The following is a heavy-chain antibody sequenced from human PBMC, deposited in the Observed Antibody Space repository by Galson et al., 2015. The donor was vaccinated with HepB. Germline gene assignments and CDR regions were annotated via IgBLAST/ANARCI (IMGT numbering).Heavy chain of an antibody. Sequence: CAISGDSVSSNSVAWNWLRQSPSRGLEWLGRTYYRSKWYNDYAVSVRSRVTINPDTSKNQFSLQLNSVTPEDTAVYYCARGGYSPARIYDYWGQGTLVTVSS. CDR1: GDSVSSNSVA. D-gene: IGHD5-18*01. CDR3: ARGGYSPARIYDY. CDR2: TYYRSKWYN. V-gene: IGHV6-1*01. J-gene: IGHJ4*02.